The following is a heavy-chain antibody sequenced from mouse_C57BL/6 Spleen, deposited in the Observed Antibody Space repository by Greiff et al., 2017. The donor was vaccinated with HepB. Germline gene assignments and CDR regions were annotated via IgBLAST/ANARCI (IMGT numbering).Heavy chain of an antibody. CDR3: SRDYYGSGYFDY. V-gene: IGHV1-26*01. D-gene: IGHD1-1*01. Sequence: VQLKQSGPELVKPGASVKISCKASGYTFTDYYMNWVKQSHGKSLEWIGDINPNNGGTSYNQKFKGKATLTVDKSSSTAYMELRSLTSEDSAVYYCSRDYYGSGYFDYWGQGTTLTVSS. J-gene: IGHJ2*01. CDR1: GYTFTDYY. CDR2: INPNNGGT.